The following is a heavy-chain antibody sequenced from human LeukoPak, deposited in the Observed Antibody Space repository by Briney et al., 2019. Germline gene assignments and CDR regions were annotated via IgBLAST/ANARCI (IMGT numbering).Heavy chain of an antibody. CDR2: IYHSGST. J-gene: IGHJ4*02. D-gene: IGHD3-10*01. CDR3: ARKLWFGEPCCYFDY. Sequence: SETLSLTCAVSGGSISSSNWWSWVRQPPGKGLEWIGEIYHSGSTNYNPSLKSRVTISVDKSKNQFSLKLSSVTAADTAVYYCARKLWFGEPCCYFDYWGQGTLVTVSS. CDR1: GGSISSSNW. V-gene: IGHV4-4*02.